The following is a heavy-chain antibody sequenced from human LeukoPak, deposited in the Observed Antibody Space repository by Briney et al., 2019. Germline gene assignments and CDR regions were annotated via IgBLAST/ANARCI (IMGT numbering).Heavy chain of an antibody. CDR1: GFSFRNYW. Sequence: GGSLRLSCTTSGFSFRNYWMGWVRQAPGKGLEWVANIKQDESEKYYVGSVKGRFSISRDNAKNSLYLQMNSLRVEDTAVYYCASPGFINGGYGMDVWGQGTTVTVSS. J-gene: IGHJ6*02. D-gene: IGHD1-20*01. CDR2: IKQDESEK. V-gene: IGHV3-7*03. CDR3: ASPGFINGGYGMDV.